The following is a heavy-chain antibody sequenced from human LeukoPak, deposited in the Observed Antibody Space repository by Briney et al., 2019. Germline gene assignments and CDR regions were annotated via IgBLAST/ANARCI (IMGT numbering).Heavy chain of an antibody. D-gene: IGHD1-26*01. CDR2: IDWDDDK. J-gene: IGHJ4*02. Sequence: TLSLTCTVSGFSISSSSYYWGWIRQPPGKALEWLARIDWDDDKYYSTSLKTRLTISKDTSKNQEVLTMTNMDPVDTATYYCAREYSGSYFAFDSWGQGTLVTVSS. V-gene: IGHV2-70*11. CDR1: GFSISSSSYY. CDR3: AREYSGSYFAFDS.